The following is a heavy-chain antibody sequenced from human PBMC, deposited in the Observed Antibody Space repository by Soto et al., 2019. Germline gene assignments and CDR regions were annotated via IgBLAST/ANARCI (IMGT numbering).Heavy chain of an antibody. D-gene: IGHD4-17*01. CDR3: ARHFMTHTVTTEAADYWYFDL. CDR1: GFTVSSNY. CDR2: IYSGGST. Sequence: EVQLVETGGGLIQPGGSLRLSCAASGFTVSSNYMSWVRQAPGKGLEWVSVIYSGGSTYYADSVKGRFTISRDNSKNTLYLQMNSLRAEDTAVYYCARHFMTHTVTTEAADYWYFDLWGRGTLVTVSS. V-gene: IGHV3-53*02. J-gene: IGHJ2*01.